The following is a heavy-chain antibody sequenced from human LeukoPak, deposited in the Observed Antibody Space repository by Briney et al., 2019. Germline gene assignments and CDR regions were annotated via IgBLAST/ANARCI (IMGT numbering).Heavy chain of an antibody. CDR3: ASGYSYGYYYFDY. V-gene: IGHV3-48*04. J-gene: IGHJ4*02. CDR2: ISSSSSTI. Sequence: GRSLRLSCAASGFTFSSYSMNWVRQAPGKGLEWVSYISSSSSTIYYADSVKGRFTISRDNAKNSLYLQMNSLRAEDTAVYYCASGYSYGYYYFDYWGQGTLVIVSS. D-gene: IGHD5-18*01. CDR1: GFTFSSYS.